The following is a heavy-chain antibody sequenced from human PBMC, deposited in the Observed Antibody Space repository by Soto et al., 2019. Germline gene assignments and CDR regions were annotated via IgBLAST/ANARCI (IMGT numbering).Heavy chain of an antibody. V-gene: IGHV3-23*04. CDR3: ANKFFSGSGSYRGWFDP. CDR2: ISGSGDST. D-gene: IGHD3-10*01. J-gene: IGHJ5*02. CDR1: GFTFSSYG. Sequence: VQLVESGGGVVQPGRSLRLSCAASGFTFSSYGMHWVRQAPGKGLEWVSIISGSGDSTYYADSVKGRFTISRDNTKNTLYLQMNSLRAEDTAVYYCANKFFSGSGSYRGWFDPWGQGTLVTVSS.